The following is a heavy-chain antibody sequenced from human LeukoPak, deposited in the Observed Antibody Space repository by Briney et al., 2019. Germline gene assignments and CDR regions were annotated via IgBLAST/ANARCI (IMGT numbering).Heavy chain of an antibody. J-gene: IGHJ4*02. CDR2: INHSGST. D-gene: IGHD3-22*01. Sequence: SETLSLTCAVYGGSSSGYYWSWIRQPPGKGLEWIGEINHSGSTNYNPSLKSRVTISVDTSKNQFSLKLSSVTAADTAVYYCASRSGYYYGGTAFDYWGQGTLVTVSS. V-gene: IGHV4-34*01. CDR1: GGSSSGYY. CDR3: ASRSGYYYGGTAFDY.